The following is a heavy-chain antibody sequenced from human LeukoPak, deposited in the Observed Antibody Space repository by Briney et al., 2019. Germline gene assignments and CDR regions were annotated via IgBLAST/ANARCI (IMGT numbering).Heavy chain of an antibody. D-gene: IGHD2-8*02. CDR1: FGSITSYY. Sequence: SETLSFTCTVSFGSITSYYWSWIRQPPGKGLEWIGYIYYSGSTNYNPSLKSRVTISVDTSKNQFSLKLSSVTAADTAVYYCARVLAPTGWLDPWGQGTLVTVSS. CDR2: IYYSGST. J-gene: IGHJ5*02. V-gene: IGHV4-59*01. CDR3: ARVLAPTGWLDP.